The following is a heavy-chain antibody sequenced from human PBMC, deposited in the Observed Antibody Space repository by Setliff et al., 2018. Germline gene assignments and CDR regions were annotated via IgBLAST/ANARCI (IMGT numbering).Heavy chain of an antibody. V-gene: IGHV4-59*08. CDR3: ARTGTTYYYSCMDV. CDR1: GAAISTYH. CDR2: VSYGGST. D-gene: IGHD3-22*01. J-gene: IGHJ6*03. Sequence: LSLTCAVSGAAISTYHWSWLRQPPGKGLEWIGYVSYGGSTKYNPSLESRVTISLDAPKNQLSLKLTSVTAADTAVYYCARTGTTYYYSCMDVWGKGTTVTVSS.